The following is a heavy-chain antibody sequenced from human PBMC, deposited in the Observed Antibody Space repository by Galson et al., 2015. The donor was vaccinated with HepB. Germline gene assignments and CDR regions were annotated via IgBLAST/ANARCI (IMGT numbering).Heavy chain of an antibody. CDR1: GFTFSSYD. Sequence: SLRLSCAASGFTFSSYDMNWVRQAPGKGLEWLSYISHSSSSTYYADSVKGRFTISRDNAKNSLYLQMNSLRDEDTAVYYCVRDKAHDSVAELGYWGQGTLVTVSS. CDR2: ISHSSSST. CDR3: VRDKAHDSVAELGY. V-gene: IGHV3-48*02. D-gene: IGHD6-19*01. J-gene: IGHJ4*02.